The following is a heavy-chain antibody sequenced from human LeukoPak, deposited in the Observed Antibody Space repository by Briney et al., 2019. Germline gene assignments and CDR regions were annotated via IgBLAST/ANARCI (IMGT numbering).Heavy chain of an antibody. CDR3: ASQIVGDGFDI. Sequence: ASVKVSCKASGYTLTSYYMHWVRQAPGQGLEWMGIINPSGGSTSYAQKFQGRVTMTRDTSTSTVYMELSSLRSEDTAVYYCASQIVGDGFDIWGQGTMVTVSS. CDR1: GYTLTSYY. V-gene: IGHV1-46*01. CDR2: INPSGGST. D-gene: IGHD3-22*01. J-gene: IGHJ3*02.